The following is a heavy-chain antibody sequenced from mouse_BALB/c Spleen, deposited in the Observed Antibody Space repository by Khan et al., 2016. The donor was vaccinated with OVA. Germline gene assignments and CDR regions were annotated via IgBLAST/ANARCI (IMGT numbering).Heavy chain of an antibody. CDR3: ARLVGI. CDR2: IWAGGST. CDR1: GYSLTSYG. J-gene: IGHJ2*01. Sequence: QMQLEESGPGLVAPSQSLSITCTVSGYSLTSYGVHWVRQPPGKGLEWLGVIWAGGSTKYYSALMSRLSVSKDKSKSQVFIKMNRLQTDDASMYYCARLVGIWGQGTTLTVSS. V-gene: IGHV2-9*02.